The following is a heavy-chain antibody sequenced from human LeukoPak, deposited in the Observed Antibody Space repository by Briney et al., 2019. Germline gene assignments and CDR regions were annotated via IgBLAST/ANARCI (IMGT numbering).Heavy chain of an antibody. CDR1: GFTFSDYY. Sequence: LRLSCAASGFTFSDYYMSWIRQHPGKGLEWIGYIYYSGSTYYNPSLKSRVTISVDASKNQFSLKLSSVTAADTAVYYCARDHSSSWYYFDYWGQGTLVTVSS. V-gene: IGHV4-31*02. CDR2: IYYSGST. D-gene: IGHD6-13*01. CDR3: ARDHSSSWYYFDY. J-gene: IGHJ4*02.